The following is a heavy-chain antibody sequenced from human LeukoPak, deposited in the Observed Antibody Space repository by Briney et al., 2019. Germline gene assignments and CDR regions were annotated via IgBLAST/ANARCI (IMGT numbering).Heavy chain of an antibody. V-gene: IGHV3-23*01. CDR1: GFTFSSYA. CDR3: AKGLYDWLSDADY. CDR2: LPGRGGTT. J-gene: IGHJ4*02. Sequence: GGSLRLSCAAYGFTFSSYAMSWVRQAPGKGLEWVSHLPGRGGTTYYADSVKGRFTISRDNSKDTLYLQMNSLRAEDTAVYYCAKGLYDWLSDADYWGQGTLVTVYS. D-gene: IGHD3-9*01.